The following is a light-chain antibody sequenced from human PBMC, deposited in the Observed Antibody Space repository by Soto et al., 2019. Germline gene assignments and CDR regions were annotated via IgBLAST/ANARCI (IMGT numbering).Light chain of an antibody. Sequence: EIVLTQSPATLSLSPGERATLSCRASQSVSSYLAWYQQKPGQAPRLLIYDASNRATGIPARFSGSGSGTDFTLTXSXLXPXXXXXXXXXXRSXWPITFGQGTRLEIK. V-gene: IGKV3-11*01. J-gene: IGKJ5*01. CDR3: XXRSXWPIT. CDR1: QSVSSY. CDR2: DAS.